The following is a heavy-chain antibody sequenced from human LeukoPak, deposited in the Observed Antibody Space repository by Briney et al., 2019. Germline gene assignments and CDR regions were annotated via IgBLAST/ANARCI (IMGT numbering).Heavy chain of an antibody. CDR1: GYTFTSYD. D-gene: IGHD2-15*01. CDR3: ARDYAGYCSGGSCYGGY. Sequence: ASVKVSCKASGYTFTSYDINWVRQATGQGLEWMGWMNPNSGNTGYAQKFQGRVTMTRNTSISTAYMELSSLRSEDTAVYYCARDYAGYCSGGSCYGGYWGQGTLVTVSS. J-gene: IGHJ4*02. V-gene: IGHV1-8*01. CDR2: MNPNSGNT.